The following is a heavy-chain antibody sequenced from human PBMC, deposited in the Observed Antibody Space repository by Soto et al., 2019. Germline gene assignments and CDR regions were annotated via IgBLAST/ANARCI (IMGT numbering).Heavy chain of an antibody. Sequence: QVQLVESGGGVVQPGRSLRLSCAASGFSFNSFAMHWVRQAPGKGLEWVAVISYDGSNKYYADSVKGRFTISRDNSMNTLALQMNSLRDDDTAVYYCARGDSGGTLGYFDYWGQGTLVTVSA. CDR2: ISYDGSNK. J-gene: IGHJ4*02. V-gene: IGHV3-30-3*01. CDR1: GFSFNSFA. D-gene: IGHD2-15*01. CDR3: ARGDSGGTLGYFDY.